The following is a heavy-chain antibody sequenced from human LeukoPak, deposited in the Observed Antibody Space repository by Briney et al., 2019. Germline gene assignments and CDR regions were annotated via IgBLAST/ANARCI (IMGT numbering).Heavy chain of an antibody. J-gene: IGHJ4*02. Sequence: AGGSLRLSCAASGFTFSSYAMHWVRQAPGKGLEWVAVISYDGSNKYYADSVKGRFTISRDNSKNTLYLQMNSLRAEDTAVYYCARDLLAAAGDYWGQGTLVTVSS. CDR2: ISYDGSNK. D-gene: IGHD6-13*01. CDR3: ARDLLAAAGDY. CDR1: GFTFSSYA. V-gene: IGHV3-30-3*01.